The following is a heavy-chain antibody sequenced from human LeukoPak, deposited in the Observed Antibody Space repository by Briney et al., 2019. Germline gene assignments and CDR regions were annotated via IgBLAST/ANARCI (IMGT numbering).Heavy chain of an antibody. V-gene: IGHV1-24*01. CDR1: GYTLTELS. Sequence: ASVKVSCKVSGYTLTELSMHWVRQAPGKGLEWMGGFDPEDGETIYAQKFQGRVTMTEDSSTDTAYMELSSLRSEDTAVYYCATGKPDPSSQWELLPDYWGQGTLVTVSS. J-gene: IGHJ4*02. CDR3: ATGKPDPSSQWELLPDY. CDR2: FDPEDGET. D-gene: IGHD1-26*01.